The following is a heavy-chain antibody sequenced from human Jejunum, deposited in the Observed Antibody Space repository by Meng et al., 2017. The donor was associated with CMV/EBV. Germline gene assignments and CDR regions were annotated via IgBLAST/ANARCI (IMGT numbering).Heavy chain of an antibody. CDR1: SCK. CDR3: ARDSSLLGLEGFDI. J-gene: IGHJ3*02. CDR2: VYSSGSNTYDPT. V-gene: IGHV4-61*03. D-gene: IGHD7-27*01. Sequence: SCKGSWIRQPRRKEVKGIGQVYSSGSNTYDPTNDNPAPKSRVSITVDTSTKHFSLKLRSVTAADTAVYFCARDSSLLGLEGFDIWGQGTAVTVSS.